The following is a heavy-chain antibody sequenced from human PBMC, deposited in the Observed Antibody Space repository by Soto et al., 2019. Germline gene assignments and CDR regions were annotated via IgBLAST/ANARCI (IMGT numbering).Heavy chain of an antibody. Sequence: QVQLVQSGAEVKKPGASVKVSCKASGYTFTNYYMHWVRQAPGQGLEWMGIINPNGGSTSYAPKFQGRVTMSRDTSTSTVYMELSSLRSEDTAVYYCARKPGTAVGLDYWGQGTLVTVSS. CDR2: INPNGGST. D-gene: IGHD6-13*01. J-gene: IGHJ4*02. CDR1: GYTFTNYY. CDR3: ARKPGTAVGLDY. V-gene: IGHV1-46*01.